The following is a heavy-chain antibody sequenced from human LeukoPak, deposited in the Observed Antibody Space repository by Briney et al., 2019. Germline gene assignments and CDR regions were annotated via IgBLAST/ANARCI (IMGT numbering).Heavy chain of an antibody. Sequence: GGSLRLSCAASGFTVSSNHMSWVRQAPGKGLEWVSVIYSGGSTDYADSVKGRFTISRDNLKNTLYLQMNSLRAEDAAVYYCARGPAGYNWGQGTLVTFSS. V-gene: IGHV3-53*01. CDR2: IYSGGST. CDR1: GFTVSSNH. D-gene: IGHD1-1*01. CDR3: ARGPAGYN. J-gene: IGHJ4*02.